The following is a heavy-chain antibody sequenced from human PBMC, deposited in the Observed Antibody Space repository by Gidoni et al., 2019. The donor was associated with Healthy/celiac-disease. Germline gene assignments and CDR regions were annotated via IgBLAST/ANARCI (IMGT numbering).Heavy chain of an antibody. D-gene: IGHD1-1*01. V-gene: IGHV1-18*01. J-gene: IGHJ4*02. CDR2: ISAYEGNT. Sequence: QVQLVQAGAEVKKPVTSVKVSCKASGYTFTSYGISWVRQAPGQGLEGMGWISAYEGNTNYAQKLQGRVTMTTDTSTSTDYMGLRSLRSDDTAGYYCARGTTGHMIDYWGQGTLVTVSS. CDR3: ARGTTGHMIDY. CDR1: GYTFTSYG.